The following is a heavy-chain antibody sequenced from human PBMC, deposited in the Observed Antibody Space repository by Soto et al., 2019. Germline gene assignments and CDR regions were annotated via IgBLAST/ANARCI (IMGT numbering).Heavy chain of an antibody. V-gene: IGHV3-9*01. CDR2: ISWNSGSI. Sequence: SLRLSCAASGFTFDDYAMHWVRQAPGKGLEWVSGISWNSGSIGYADSVKGRFTISRDNAKNSLYLQMNSLRAEDTALYYCASLHWFYYMDVWGKGTTVTVSS. J-gene: IGHJ6*03. CDR3: ASLHWFYYMDV. D-gene: IGHD3-9*01. CDR1: GFTFDDYA.